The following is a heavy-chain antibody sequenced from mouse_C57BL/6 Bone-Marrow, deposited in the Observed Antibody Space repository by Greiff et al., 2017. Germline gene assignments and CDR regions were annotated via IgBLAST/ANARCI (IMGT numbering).Heavy chain of an antibody. CDR3: ARQGLAYYNNWGAMDY. Sequence: EVKLVESGGGLVKPGGSLKLSCAASGFTFSSYTMSWVRQTPEKRLEWVATISGGGGNTYYPDSVKGRFTISRDNATNTLYLQVCSLRSEDTALYYGARQGLAYYNNWGAMDYWGQGTSVTVSS. CDR1: GFTFSSYT. CDR2: ISGGGGNT. J-gene: IGHJ4*01. V-gene: IGHV5-9*01. D-gene: IGHD2-5*01.